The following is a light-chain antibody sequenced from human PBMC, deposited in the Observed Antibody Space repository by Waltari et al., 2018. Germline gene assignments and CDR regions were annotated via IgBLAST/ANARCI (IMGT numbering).Light chain of an antibody. CDR2: DAS. V-gene: IGKV3D-15*01. Sequence: ELLMTHSPATLSVSPGDGVPPPCRASQSVSTKLAWYQLKPGQAPWLLIYDASSRATGIPARFSGSGSGTEFTLTISSLQSEDFALYYCQQYHNWPPWTFGQGTKVEIK. CDR1: QSVSTK. CDR3: QQYHNWPPWT. J-gene: IGKJ1*01.